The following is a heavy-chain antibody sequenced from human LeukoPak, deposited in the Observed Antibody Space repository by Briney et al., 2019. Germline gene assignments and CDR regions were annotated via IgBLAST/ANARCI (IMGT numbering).Heavy chain of an antibody. CDR3: ARDPWEAYGGNSRDFDY. Sequence: ASVKVSCKASGYTFTSYGISWVRQAPGQGLEWMGWISAYNGNTNYAQKPQGRVTMTTDTSTSTAYMELRSLRSADTAVYYCARDPWEAYGGNSRDFDYWGQGTLVTVSS. CDR1: GYTFTSYG. D-gene: IGHD4-23*01. J-gene: IGHJ4*02. V-gene: IGHV1-18*01. CDR2: ISAYNGNT.